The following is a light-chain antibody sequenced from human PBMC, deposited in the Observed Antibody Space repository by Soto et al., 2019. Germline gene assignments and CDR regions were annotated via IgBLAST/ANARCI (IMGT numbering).Light chain of an antibody. V-gene: IGKV3-15*01. CDR2: GAS. Sequence: EIVLTQSPATLSVSPGERATLSCRASQSVSSNLAWYQQKPGQAPRLLIYGASSRAPGIPARFSGSGSGTEFTLTISSLQSEDLAVYYCQHYNNLPLTFGGGAKVEIK. CDR3: QHYNNLPLT. J-gene: IGKJ4*01. CDR1: QSVSSN.